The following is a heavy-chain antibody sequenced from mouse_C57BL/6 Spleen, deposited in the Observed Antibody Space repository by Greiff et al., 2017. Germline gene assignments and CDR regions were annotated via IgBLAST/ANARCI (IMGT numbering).Heavy chain of an antibody. CDR1: GFTFSDYG. Sequence: EVQVVESGGGLVKPGGSLKLSCAASGFTFSDYGMHWVRQAPEKGLEWVAYISSGSSTIYYADTVKGRFTISRDNAKNTLCLQMTSLRSEDTAMYYCARDGYYAMDYWGQGTSVTVSA. V-gene: IGHV5-17*01. D-gene: IGHD2-3*01. CDR2: ISSGSSTI. CDR3: ARDGYYAMDY. J-gene: IGHJ4*01.